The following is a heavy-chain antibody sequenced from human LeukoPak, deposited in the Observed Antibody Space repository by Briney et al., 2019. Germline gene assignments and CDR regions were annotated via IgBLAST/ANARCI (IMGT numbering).Heavy chain of an antibody. CDR1: GFTFSSYW. J-gene: IGHJ4*02. CDR2: IKQDGSEK. CDR3: ARVLESDPEYYFDY. D-gene: IGHD1-1*01. V-gene: IGHV3-7*03. Sequence: GGSLRLSCAASGFTFSSYWMSWVRQAPGKGLEWVATIKQDGSEKYYVDSVKGRFTISRDNAKNSLYLQINSLRAEETAIYYCARVLESDPEYYFDYWGQGTLVTVSS.